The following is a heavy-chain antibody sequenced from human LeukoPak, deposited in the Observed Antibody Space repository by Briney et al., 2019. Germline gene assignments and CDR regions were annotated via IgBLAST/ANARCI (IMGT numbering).Heavy chain of an antibody. Sequence: GGSLRLSCAASGFTFSSYAMSWVRHAPGKGLEWVSAISGSGGSTYYADSVKGRFTISRDNSKNRLYLQMNSLRAEDTAVYDCAKGCQLLNFDYWGQGTLVTVSS. CDR3: AKGCQLLNFDY. CDR1: GFTFSSYA. J-gene: IGHJ4*02. CDR2: ISGSGGST. D-gene: IGHD2-2*01. V-gene: IGHV3-23*01.